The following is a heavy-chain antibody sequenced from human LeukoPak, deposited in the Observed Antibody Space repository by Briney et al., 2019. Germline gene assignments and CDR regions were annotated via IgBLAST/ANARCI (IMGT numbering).Heavy chain of an antibody. Sequence: PGGSLRLSCAASGLTFSSHEMNWVRQAPGKGLEWVSYISRSGSTIYYADSVKGRFTISRDNAKNSLYLQMNSLRAEDTAVYYCAKDPDCTSGICYTFFDYWGQGTLVTVSS. CDR2: ISRSGSTI. CDR1: GLTFSSHE. J-gene: IGHJ4*02. V-gene: IGHV3-48*03. CDR3: AKDPDCTSGICYTFFDY. D-gene: IGHD2-8*01.